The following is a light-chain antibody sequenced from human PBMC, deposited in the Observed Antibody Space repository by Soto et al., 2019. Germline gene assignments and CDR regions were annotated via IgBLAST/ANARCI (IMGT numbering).Light chain of an antibody. CDR2: RNN. Sequence: QSVLTQPPSASGTPGQRVTISCSGGSSNIGTNHVYWYQHLPGAAPKLLIARNNQRPSGVPDRFSASKSGTSASLTIGGLRSEDEGDYYCASWDDTLLFGGGTQLTVL. V-gene: IGLV1-47*01. CDR1: SSNIGTNH. CDR3: ASWDDTLL. J-gene: IGLJ2*01.